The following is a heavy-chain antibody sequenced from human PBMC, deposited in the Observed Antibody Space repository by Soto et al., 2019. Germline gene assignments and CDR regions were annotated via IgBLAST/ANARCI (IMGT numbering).Heavy chain of an antibody. V-gene: IGHV2-26*03. CDR2: IDSSGEK. CDR1: GLSITDSEMG. D-gene: IGHD6-19*01. Sequence: QVTLKESGPVLVKPTETLTLRCTISGLSITDSEMGVSWIRQPPGQPLEWLAHIDSSGEKSYRTFLKSRLAISKDTSKSQIVLTTTNMDPADTATYYCARRHLAVAVSPWFDPWGQGIPVTVSS. J-gene: IGHJ5*02. CDR3: ARRHLAVAVSPWFDP.